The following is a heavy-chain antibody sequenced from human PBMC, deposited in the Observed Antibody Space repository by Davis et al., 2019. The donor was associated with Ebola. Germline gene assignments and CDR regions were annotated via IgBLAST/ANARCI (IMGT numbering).Heavy chain of an antibody. V-gene: IGHV1-18*01. Sequence: ASVKVSCKASGYTFTSYGISWVRQAPEQGLEWMGWISAYNGNTNYAQKLQGRVTMTTDTSTSTAYMELRSLRSDDTAVYYCARDRVYIGQLESMDVWGQGTTVTVSS. D-gene: IGHD6-6*01. CDR2: ISAYNGNT. J-gene: IGHJ6*02. CDR1: GYTFTSYG. CDR3: ARDRVYIGQLESMDV.